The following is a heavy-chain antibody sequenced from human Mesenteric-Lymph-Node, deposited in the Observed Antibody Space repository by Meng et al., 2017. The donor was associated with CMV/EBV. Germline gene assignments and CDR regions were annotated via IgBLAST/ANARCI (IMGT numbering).Heavy chain of an antibody. CDR3: AKVGYTTGDY. Sequence: GESLKISCAASGFTFSSYGMHWVRQAPGKGLEWVAFIRYDGKNEYHIDSVKGRFTISRDNSKNTLYLQMNSLRVEDTAVYYCAKVGYTTGDYWGQGTLVTVSS. D-gene: IGHD5-18*01. J-gene: IGHJ4*02. CDR2: IRYDGKNE. CDR1: GFTFSSYG. V-gene: IGHV3-30*02.